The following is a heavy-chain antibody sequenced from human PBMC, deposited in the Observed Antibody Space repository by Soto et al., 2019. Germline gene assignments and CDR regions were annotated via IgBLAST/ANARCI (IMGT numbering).Heavy chain of an antibody. CDR2: ISWDGGST. V-gene: IGHV3-43*01. D-gene: IGHD6-13*01. CDR3: AKDGAAYSSSWYPPYFDY. Sequence: GGSLRLSCAASGFTFDDYTMHWVRQAPGKGLEWVSLISWDGGSTYYADSVKGRFTISRDNSKNSLYLQMNSLRTEDTALYYCAKDGAAYSSSWYPPYFDYWGQGTLVTVSS. CDR1: GFTFDDYT. J-gene: IGHJ4*02.